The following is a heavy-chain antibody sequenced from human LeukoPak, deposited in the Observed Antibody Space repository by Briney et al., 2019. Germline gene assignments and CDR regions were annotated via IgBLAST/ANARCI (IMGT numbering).Heavy chain of an antibody. CDR2: IKGDDSAR. CDR1: GFTFSTYW. V-gene: IGHV3-7*01. J-gene: IGHJ4*02. Sequence: GGSLRLSCAASGFTFSTYWMAWVRQAPGKGLEWVANIKGDDSARHQADSVKGRFTISRDNAQNSVYLQMSSLRGEDTAIYYCARDVVGSLDYWAREPWSPSPQ. CDR3: ARDVVGSLDY. D-gene: IGHD1-26*01.